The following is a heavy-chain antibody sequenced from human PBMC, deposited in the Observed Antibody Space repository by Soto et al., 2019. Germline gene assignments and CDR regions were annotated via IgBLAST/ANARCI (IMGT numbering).Heavy chain of an antibody. Sequence: QVQLQESGPGLVRPSETLYLICNVSGGPISNYYWSWVRQPAGKGLEWVGRIYSDGATNYSPSLKSRVFMSLDMSGNQFSLQLNSVTAADKAVYYCSRVGCSNSNCQTRGMDVWGQGTTVTVSS. D-gene: IGHD2-2*01. V-gene: IGHV4-4*07. J-gene: IGHJ6*01. CDR3: SRVGCSNSNCQTRGMDV. CDR1: GGPISNYY. CDR2: IYSDGAT.